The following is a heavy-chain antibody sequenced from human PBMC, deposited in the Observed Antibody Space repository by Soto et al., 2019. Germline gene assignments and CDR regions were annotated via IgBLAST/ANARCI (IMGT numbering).Heavy chain of an antibody. Sequence: QVQLQESGPGLVKPSQTLSLTCTVSGGSISSGGYYWSWIRQHPGKGLEWIGYIYYSGSTYYNPSLKSRVTISVDTSKNQFSLKLSSVTAADTAVYYCARDRTTATLPGYYYYGMDVWGQGTTVTVSS. D-gene: IGHD4-4*01. V-gene: IGHV4-31*03. CDR3: ARDRTTATLPGYYYYGMDV. CDR2: IYYSGST. J-gene: IGHJ6*02. CDR1: GGSISSGGYY.